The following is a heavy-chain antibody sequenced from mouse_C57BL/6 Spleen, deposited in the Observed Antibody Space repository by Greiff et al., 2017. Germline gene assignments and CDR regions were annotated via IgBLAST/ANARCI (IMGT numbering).Heavy chain of an antibody. D-gene: IGHD1-1*02. Sequence: EVQLQESGPGLVKPSQSLSLTCSVTGYSITSGYYWNWIRQSPGNKLEWMGYISYDGCNNYNPPLKNRISVTRDTCRNQFFLKLNSVTAGDTATCSCARDYGGAYWGQGTLVTVSA. V-gene: IGHV3-6*01. CDR3: ARDYGGAY. CDR2: ISYDGCN. J-gene: IGHJ3*01. CDR1: GYSITSGYY.